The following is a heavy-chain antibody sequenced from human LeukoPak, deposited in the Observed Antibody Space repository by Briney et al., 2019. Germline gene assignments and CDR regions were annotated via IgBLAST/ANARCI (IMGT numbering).Heavy chain of an antibody. CDR2: SIPILGIA. CDR1: GGTFSSYA. D-gene: IGHD1-26*01. CDR3: ATRSLGATRIFDY. Sequence: PSVKVSCKASGGTFSSYAISWVRQAPGQGLEWMGRSIPILGIANYAQKFQGRVTITADKSTRTAYMELSSLRSEAPAVYYCATRSLGATRIFDYWGQGTLVTVSS. V-gene: IGHV1-69*04. J-gene: IGHJ4*02.